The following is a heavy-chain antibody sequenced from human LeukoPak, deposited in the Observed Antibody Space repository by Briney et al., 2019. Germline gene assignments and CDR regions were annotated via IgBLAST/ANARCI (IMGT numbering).Heavy chain of an antibody. Sequence: ASVKVSCKASGGTFSSYAISWVRQAPGQGLEWMGGIIPIFGTANYAQKFQGRVTITADKSTSTAYMELSSLRSEDTAVYYCARDVLYSSGSNWFDPWGQGTLVTVSS. CDR2: IIPIFGTA. D-gene: IGHD6-19*01. CDR3: ARDVLYSSGSNWFDP. J-gene: IGHJ5*02. CDR1: GGTFSSYA. V-gene: IGHV1-69*06.